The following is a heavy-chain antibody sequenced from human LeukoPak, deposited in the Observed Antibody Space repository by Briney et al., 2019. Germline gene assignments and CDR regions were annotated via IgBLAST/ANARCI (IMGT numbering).Heavy chain of an antibody. CDR1: GYTFTSYA. CDR2: INAGNGNT. J-gene: IGHJ4*02. V-gene: IGHV1-3*01. D-gene: IGHD3-10*01. CDR3: ARWNDYYGSGSYSFDY. Sequence: ASVKVSCKASGYTFTSYAMNWVRQVPGQRLEWMGWINAGNGNTKYSQKFQGRVTITRDTSASTAYMELISLTSEDTAVYYCARWNDYYGSGSYSFDYWGQGTLVTVSS.